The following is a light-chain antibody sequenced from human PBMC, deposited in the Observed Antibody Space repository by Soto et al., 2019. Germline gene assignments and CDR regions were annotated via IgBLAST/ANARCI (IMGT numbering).Light chain of an antibody. V-gene: IGKV3-20*01. CDR2: GVS. CDR3: QQYNNWPYT. J-gene: IGKJ2*01. Sequence: EIVLTQSPGTLSLSPGERATLSCRASQSVRSSYLAWYQQKLGQAPRLLIYGVSNRATGIPDRFSGSGSGTDFTLTISSLQSEDFAVYYCQQYNNWPYTFGQGTRLEIK. CDR1: QSVRSSY.